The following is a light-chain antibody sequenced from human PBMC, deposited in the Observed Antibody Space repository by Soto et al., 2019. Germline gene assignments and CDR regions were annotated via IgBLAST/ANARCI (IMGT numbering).Light chain of an antibody. Sequence: EIVLTQFPATLPLSPLERATLSYRASQSVSKSLAWYQQRHGQPPRILIYDASNRATGIPARFSGSGSGTDFTLTISRLEPEDFAVYYCQQRYSWPITFGQGTRLEIK. CDR1: QSVSKS. CDR2: DAS. V-gene: IGKV3-11*01. J-gene: IGKJ5*01. CDR3: QQRYSWPIT.